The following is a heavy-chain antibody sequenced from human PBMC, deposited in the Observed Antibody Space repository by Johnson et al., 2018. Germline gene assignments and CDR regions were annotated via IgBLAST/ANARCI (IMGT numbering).Heavy chain of an antibody. CDR3: AKDPYYYGGSGRAKYRAEYFQH. CDR2: ISYDGSNK. V-gene: IGHV3-30*18. Sequence: QVQLVQSGGGVVQPGRSLRLSCAASGFTFSSYGMHWVRQAPGKGLEWVAVISYDGSNKYYADSVKGRFTISRDNSKNTLYLQMNSLRAEDTAVYYCAKDPYYYGGSGRAKYRAEYFQHWGQGTLVTVSS. J-gene: IGHJ1*01. D-gene: IGHD3-22*01. CDR1: GFTFSSYG.